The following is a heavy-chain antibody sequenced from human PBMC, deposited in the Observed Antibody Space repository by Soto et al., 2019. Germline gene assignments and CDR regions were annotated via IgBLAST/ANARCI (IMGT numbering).Heavy chain of an antibody. V-gene: IGHV1-18*01. CDR3: ARSSGTSYNWFDP. CDR1: GYTFTSYG. Sequence: QVQLVQSGAEVKKPGASVKVSCKASGYTFTSYGISWVRQATGQGLEWMGWISAYNGNTNYAQKLQGRLTMITGTSTSTACMEGRSLRSDDTAVYYCARSSGTSYNWFDPWGQGTLVTVSS. CDR2: ISAYNGNT. D-gene: IGHD1-26*01. J-gene: IGHJ5*02.